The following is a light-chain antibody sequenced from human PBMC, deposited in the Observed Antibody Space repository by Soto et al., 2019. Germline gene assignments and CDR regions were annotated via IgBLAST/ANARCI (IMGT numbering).Light chain of an antibody. CDR2: DVS. Sequence: QSALTQPRSVSGSPGQSVTISCTGTSNDVGGYNYVSWYQQHPGKAPKLMIYDVSKRPSGVPDRFSGSKSGNTASLTISGLQAEDEADYYCCSYAGSYTSHVVFGGGTKLTVL. CDR1: SNDVGGYNY. J-gene: IGLJ2*01. V-gene: IGLV2-11*01. CDR3: CSYAGSYTSHVV.